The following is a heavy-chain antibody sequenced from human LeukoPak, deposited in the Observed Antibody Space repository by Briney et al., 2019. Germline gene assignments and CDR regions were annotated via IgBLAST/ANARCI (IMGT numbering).Heavy chain of an antibody. Sequence: GGSLRLSCAASGFIFSDYAMSWVRQAPGKGLEWVAVVSGPGHDTYYADSVKGRFTISRDNFKNTLHLQMNSPRAEDTAVYYCAKDQFPRNGVYDAIDVWGQGKMVTVSS. J-gene: IGHJ3*01. D-gene: IGHD2-8*01. CDR1: GFIFSDYA. CDR3: AKDQFPRNGVYDAIDV. CDR2: VSGPGHDT. V-gene: IGHV3-23*01.